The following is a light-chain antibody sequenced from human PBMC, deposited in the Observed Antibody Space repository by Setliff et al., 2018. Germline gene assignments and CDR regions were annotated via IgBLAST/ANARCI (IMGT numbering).Light chain of an antibody. Sequence: QSVLTQPPSASGSPGQSVTISCTGTSNDVWGHNYVSWYQQHPGKAPQLIIYDVTKRPSGVPDRFSGSKSGNTASLTVSGLQAEDEADYYCLSYTSKTTHAIFGGGTKVTVL. CDR2: DVT. CDR3: LSYTSKTTHAI. J-gene: IGLJ2*01. CDR1: SNDVWGHNY. V-gene: IGLV2-8*01.